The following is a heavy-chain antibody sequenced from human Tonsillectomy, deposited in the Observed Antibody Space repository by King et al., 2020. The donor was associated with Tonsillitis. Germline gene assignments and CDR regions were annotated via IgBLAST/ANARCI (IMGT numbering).Heavy chain of an antibody. Sequence: VQLQESGPGLVKPSQTLSLTCTVSGGSISSGSYYWSWIRQPAGKGLEWIGRIYTSGSTNYNPSLKSRVTMSVDTSKNQFSLKLSSVTAADTAVYYCARERVGQQPDDSWGQGTLVPSPQ. CDR1: GGSISSGSYY. J-gene: IGHJ4*02. D-gene: IGHD6-13*01. CDR2: IYTSGST. V-gene: IGHV4-61*02. CDR3: ARERVGQQPDDS.